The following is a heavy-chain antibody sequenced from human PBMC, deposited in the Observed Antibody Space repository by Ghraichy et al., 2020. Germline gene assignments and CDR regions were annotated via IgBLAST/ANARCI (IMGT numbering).Heavy chain of an antibody. J-gene: IGHJ4*02. CDR3: AREVEGSGSYYLSGY. Sequence: ASLKVSCKASAYTFNSYGISGVRPAPGQGREGMGWISVYKGNTNYAQKLQGRVTMTADTSTSTVYMELRSLRSDDTAVYYCAREVEGSGSYYLSGYWGQGTLVIVSS. CDR2: ISVYKGNT. D-gene: IGHD3-10*01. V-gene: IGHV1-18*01. CDR1: AYTFNSYG.